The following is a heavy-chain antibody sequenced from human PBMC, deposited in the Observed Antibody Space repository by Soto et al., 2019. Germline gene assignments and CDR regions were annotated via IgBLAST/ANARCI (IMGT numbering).Heavy chain of an antibody. CDR3: ARHEQYYSRYYCMDV. J-gene: IGHJ6*02. CDR1: GYSFTTYW. V-gene: IGHV5-51*01. Sequence: PGASLKISCKGSGYSFTTYWIAWVRQMPGKGMQLMGIINPGDSDIRYSPSFKGHVTLSVDRSTSTAYLQWSSLKASDTAMYYCARHEQYYSRYYCMDVWGQGTSVTVSS. CDR2: INPGDSDI.